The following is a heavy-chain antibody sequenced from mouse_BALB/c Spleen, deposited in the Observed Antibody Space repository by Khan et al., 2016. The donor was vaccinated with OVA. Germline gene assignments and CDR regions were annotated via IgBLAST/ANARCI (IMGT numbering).Heavy chain of an antibody. Sequence: DLVMPGAAVTLSCKASGYTFTSYWINWIKQRPGQGLEWIGRIAPGSGSTSSNDMFKGKATLTVDASSSTAYIQLSSLSSEDSAVYFCARSNYYGSGLYAMDYWSQGTSVTVSS. CDR2: IAPGSGST. V-gene: IGHV1S41*01. CDR1: GYTFTSYW. J-gene: IGHJ4*01. CDR3: ARSNYYGSGLYAMDY. D-gene: IGHD1-1*01.